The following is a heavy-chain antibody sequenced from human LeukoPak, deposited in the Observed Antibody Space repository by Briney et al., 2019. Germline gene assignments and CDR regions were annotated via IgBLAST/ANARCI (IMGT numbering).Heavy chain of an antibody. V-gene: IGHV4-59*08. J-gene: IGHJ5*02. CDR2: IHYSGSS. Sequence: SETLSLTCTVSGDSISSYYWSWIRQPPGKGLEWIGYIHYSGSSNYNPSLKSRVTISVDTSKNQFSLKLTSVPAADTAVYYCARRDDSSGYWRFDPWGQGTLVTVSS. D-gene: IGHD3-22*01. CDR1: GDSISSYY. CDR3: ARRDDSSGYWRFDP.